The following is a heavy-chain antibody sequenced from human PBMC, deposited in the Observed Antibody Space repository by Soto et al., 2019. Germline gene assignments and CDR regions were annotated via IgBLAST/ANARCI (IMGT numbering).Heavy chain of an antibody. CDR2: IYYSGST. D-gene: IGHD4-17*01. CDR1: GGSISSGAYY. J-gene: IGHJ4*02. Sequence: QVQLQESSPGLVKPSQTLSLTCTVSGGSISSGAYYWSWIRQPPGKGLEWIGYIYYSGSTYSNPSLKSRVTIAVDTSKNQCSLRLSSVTAADTAGYYCARVLTTVTPFGYWGQGTLVTVSS. CDR3: ARVLTTVTPFGY. V-gene: IGHV4-30-4*01.